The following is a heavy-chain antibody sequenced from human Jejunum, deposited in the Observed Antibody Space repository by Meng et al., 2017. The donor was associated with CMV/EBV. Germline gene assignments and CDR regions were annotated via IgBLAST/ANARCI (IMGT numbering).Heavy chain of an antibody. CDR1: FSTYA. CDR2: ISIYGRNE. Sequence: FSTYAMDLVRQAPGKGLECVAIISIYGRNEYYADSVKGRFTISRDDSKNTVYLEMNNLKPDDTAIYYCARQQGYFDSTMAYFDSWGQGTQVTVSS. D-gene: IGHD2/OR15-2a*01. V-gene: IGHV3-30*03. J-gene: IGHJ4*02. CDR3: ARQQGYFDSTMAYFDS.